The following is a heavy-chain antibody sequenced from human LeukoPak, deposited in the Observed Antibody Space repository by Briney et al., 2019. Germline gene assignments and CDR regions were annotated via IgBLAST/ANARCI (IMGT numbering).Heavy chain of an antibody. CDR3: ARAPRIAAASFDY. D-gene: IGHD6-13*01. CDR2: INPNSGGT. J-gene: IGHJ4*02. V-gene: IGHV1-2*04. CDR1: GYTYSSYI. Sequence: GASVKVSCKASGYTYSSYIMHWVRQAPGQRLEWMGWINPNSGGTNYAQKFQGWVTMTRDTSISTAYMELSRLRSDDTAVYYCARAPRIAAASFDYWGQGTLVTVSS.